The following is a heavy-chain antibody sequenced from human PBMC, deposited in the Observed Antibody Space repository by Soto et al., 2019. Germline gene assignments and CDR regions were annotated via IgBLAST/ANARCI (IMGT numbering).Heavy chain of an antibody. D-gene: IGHD6-19*01. Sequence: PSQTLSLTCAISGDSVSSNSAAWNWIRRSPSRGLEWLGRTYYRSKWYNDYAVSVKSRITINPDTSKNQFSLQLNSVTPEDTAVYYCAREVSHSSGWSDYCYYGMDVWGQGTTVTVSS. CDR2: TYYRSKWYN. V-gene: IGHV6-1*01. CDR3: AREVSHSSGWSDYCYYGMDV. CDR1: GDSVSSNSAA. J-gene: IGHJ6*02.